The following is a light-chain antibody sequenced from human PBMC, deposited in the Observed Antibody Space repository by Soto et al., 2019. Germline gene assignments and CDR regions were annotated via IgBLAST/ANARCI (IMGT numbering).Light chain of an antibody. Sequence: DIQMTQSPSTLSASVGDRVTITCRASQSISSWLAWYQQKPGQAPKLLIYKASTLQSGVPSRFSGSRSGTSFTLAISSLQPDYSATYYCQHYNDNWKFGQRTKEEIK. V-gene: IGKV1-5*03. CDR3: QHYNDNWK. J-gene: IGKJ1*01. CDR2: KAS. CDR1: QSISSW.